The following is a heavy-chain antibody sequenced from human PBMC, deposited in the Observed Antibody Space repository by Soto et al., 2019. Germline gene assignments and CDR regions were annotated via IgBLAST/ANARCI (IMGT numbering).Heavy chain of an antibody. Sequence: SETLSLTCTVSGGPISSDDYYWTWIRQPPGKGLEWIGYIYYSGITNYNTSLKSRVTISVDTSKNQFSLKLSSVTAADTAVYYCARYKSNYYYGMDVWGQGTTVTVSS. CDR2: IYYSGIT. V-gene: IGHV4-61*08. CDR3: ARYKSNYYYGMDV. D-gene: IGHD1-20*01. J-gene: IGHJ6*02. CDR1: GGPISSDDYY.